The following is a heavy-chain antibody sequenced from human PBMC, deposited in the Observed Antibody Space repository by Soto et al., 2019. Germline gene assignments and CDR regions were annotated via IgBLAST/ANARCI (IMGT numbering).Heavy chain of an antibody. CDR3: ARGFWANRVCYYFLDL. V-gene: IGHV3-30*03. CDR2: MSNDGNNQ. D-gene: IGHD2-8*01. J-gene: IGHJ5*02. CDR1: RFDFTFYG. Sequence: GGSLRLSCAASRFDFTFYGMHWLRQAPGKGLEWVAVMSNDGNNQFYADSVRGRFIISRDTSKNTLFLQMTSLRPEDTAVYHCARGFWANRVCYYFLDLWGPGALVTVSS.